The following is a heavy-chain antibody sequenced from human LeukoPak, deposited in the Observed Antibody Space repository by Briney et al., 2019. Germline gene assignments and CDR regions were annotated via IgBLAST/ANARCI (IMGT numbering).Heavy chain of an antibody. J-gene: IGHJ4*02. CDR3: ARVRGPYYGSGSSLGYFDY. V-gene: IGHV1-2*02. D-gene: IGHD3-10*01. Sequence: ASVKVSCKASGYTFTGYYMHWVRQAPGQGLEWMGWINPNSGGTNYAQKFQGRVTMTRDTSISTAYMELSRLRPDDTAVYYCARVRGPYYGSGSSLGYFDYWGQGTLVTVSS. CDR2: INPNSGGT. CDR1: GYTFTGYY.